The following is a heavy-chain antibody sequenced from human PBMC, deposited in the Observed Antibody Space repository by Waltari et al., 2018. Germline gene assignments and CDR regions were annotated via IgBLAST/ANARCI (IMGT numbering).Heavy chain of an antibody. Sequence: QVQLQQWGAGLLKPSETLSLTCAVYGGSFSGYYWSWIRQPPGKGLEWIGEINHSGSTNYNPSLKSRVTISVDTSKNQFSLKLSSVTAADTAVYYCASRTQYDFWSGYFPRFDYWGQGTLVTVSS. CDR1: GGSFSGYY. CDR2: INHSGST. V-gene: IGHV4-34*01. J-gene: IGHJ4*02. D-gene: IGHD3-3*01. CDR3: ASRTQYDFWSGYFPRFDY.